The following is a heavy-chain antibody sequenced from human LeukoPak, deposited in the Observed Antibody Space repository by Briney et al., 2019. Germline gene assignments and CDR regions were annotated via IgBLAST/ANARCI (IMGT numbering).Heavy chain of an antibody. Sequence: GASVKVSCKASGYTFTGYYMHWVRQAPGQGLEWMGWINPNSGGTNYAQKFRGRVTMTRDTSISTAYMELSRLRSDDTAVYYCARALYSSSWYARTFHPEHFDYWGQGTLVTVSS. D-gene: IGHD6-13*01. CDR1: GYTFTGYY. V-gene: IGHV1-2*02. CDR3: ARALYSSSWYARTFHPEHFDY. J-gene: IGHJ4*02. CDR2: INPNSGGT.